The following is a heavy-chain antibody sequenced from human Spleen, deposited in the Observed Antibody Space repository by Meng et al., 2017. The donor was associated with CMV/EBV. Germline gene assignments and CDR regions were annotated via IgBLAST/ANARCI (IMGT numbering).Heavy chain of an antibody. D-gene: IGHD1-26*01. CDR3: AREVGNPSYYYYGMDV. Sequence: SETLSLTCAVHDGSFSVYYWSWIRQPPGKGLEWIGEINHSGSTNYNPSLKSRVTISVDTSKNQFSLKLSSVTAADTAVYYCAREVGNPSYYYYGMDVWGQGTTVTVSS. CDR1: DGSFSVYY. V-gene: IGHV4-34*01. CDR2: INHSGST. J-gene: IGHJ6*02.